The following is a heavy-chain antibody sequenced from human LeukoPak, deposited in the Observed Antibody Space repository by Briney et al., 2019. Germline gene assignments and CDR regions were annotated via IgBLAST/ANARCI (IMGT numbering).Heavy chain of an antibody. J-gene: IGHJ4*02. CDR3: ARAGGSSGWYAHLHFDY. V-gene: IGHV3-53*01. CDR1: GFTVSSNY. D-gene: IGHD6-19*01. Sequence: GGSLRLSCAASGFTVSSNYMSWVRQAPGKGLEWVSVIYSGGSTYYADSVKGRFTISRDNSKNTLYLQMNSLRAEDTAVYYCARAGGSSGWYAHLHFDYWGQGTLVTVSS. CDR2: IYSGGST.